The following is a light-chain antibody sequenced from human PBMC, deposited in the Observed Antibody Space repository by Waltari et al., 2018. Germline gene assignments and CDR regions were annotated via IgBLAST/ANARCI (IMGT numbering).Light chain of an antibody. Sequence: AIRITQSPSSLSASTGDRVTITCRASQAISSYLAWYQQKPGKAPKLLIYGASTLQSGVSSRFSGSGSGTDFTLIISCLQSEDFATYYCQQYNSYPLTFGGGTKVEIK. V-gene: IGKV1-8*01. J-gene: IGKJ4*01. CDR2: GAS. CDR1: QAISSY. CDR3: QQYNSYPLT.